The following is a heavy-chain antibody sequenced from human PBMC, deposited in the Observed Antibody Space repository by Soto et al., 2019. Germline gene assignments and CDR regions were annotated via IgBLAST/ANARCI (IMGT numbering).Heavy chain of an antibody. D-gene: IGHD3-22*01. Sequence: QVQLQESGPGLVKPSQTLSLTCTVSGGSISSGGYYWSWIRQHPGKGLEWIGYIYYSGSTYYNPSLTSRVTIAVDTSKNQFSLKLSSVTAADTAVYYCARHKTKWLPNDYWGQGTLVTVSS. CDR1: GGSISSGGYY. V-gene: IGHV4-31*03. CDR3: ARHKTKWLPNDY. J-gene: IGHJ4*02. CDR2: IYYSGST.